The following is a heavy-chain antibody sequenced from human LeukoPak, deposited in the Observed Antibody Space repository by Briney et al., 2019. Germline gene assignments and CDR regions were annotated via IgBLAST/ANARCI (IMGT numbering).Heavy chain of an antibody. J-gene: IGHJ3*02. CDR1: GYTFTGYY. Sequence: ASVKVSCKASGYTFTGYYMHWVRQAPGQGLEWMGWINPNSGGTNYAQKFQGRVTMTRDTSISTAYMELSRLRSDDTAVYYCARVNLISTYYYDSSDPHWAFDIWGQGTMVTVSS. CDR2: INPNSGGT. V-gene: IGHV1-2*02. CDR3: ARVNLISTYYYDSSDPHWAFDI. D-gene: IGHD3-22*01.